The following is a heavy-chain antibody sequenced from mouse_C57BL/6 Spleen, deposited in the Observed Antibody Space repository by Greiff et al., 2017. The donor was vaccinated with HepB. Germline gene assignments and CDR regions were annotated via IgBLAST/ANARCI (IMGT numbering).Heavy chain of an antibody. CDR1: GYTFTSYW. CDR2: IDPSDSYT. Sequence: VKLQQPGAELVMPGASVKLSCKASGYTFTSYWMHWVKQRPGQGLEWIGEIDPSDSYTNYNQKFKGKSTLTVDKSSSTAYMQLSSLTSEDSAVYYCARDEGPHYYAMDYWGQGTSVTVSS. CDR3: ARDEGPHYYAMDY. D-gene: IGHD3-3*01. V-gene: IGHV1-69*01. J-gene: IGHJ4*01.